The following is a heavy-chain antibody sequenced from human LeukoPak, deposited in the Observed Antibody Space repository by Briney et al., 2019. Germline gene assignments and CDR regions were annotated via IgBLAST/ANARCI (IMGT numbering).Heavy chain of an antibody. CDR2: IDLDGGVK. CDR3: ATSDDSAGTS. J-gene: IGHJ5*02. V-gene: IGHV3-7*01. D-gene: IGHD3-3*01. Sequence: GGSLRLSCAASGFTFSSYGMHWVRQAPGKGLDWVANIDLDGGVKHYVDSVKGRFTISRDNAKNSLYLQMTSLRADDTGVYYCATSDDSAGTSWGQGTLVTVSS. CDR1: GFTFSSYG.